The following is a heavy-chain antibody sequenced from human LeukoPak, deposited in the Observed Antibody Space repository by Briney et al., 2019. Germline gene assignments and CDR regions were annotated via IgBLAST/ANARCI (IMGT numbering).Heavy chain of an antibody. Sequence: ASVTVSCKVSGYTLTELSMHWVRQAPGKGLEWMGGFDPEDGETIYAQKFQGRVTMTEDTSTDTAYMELSSLRSEDTAVYYCATERPHYYYYGMDVWGQGTTVTVSS. CDR1: GYTLTELS. CDR3: ATERPHYYYYGMDV. J-gene: IGHJ6*02. CDR2: FDPEDGET. V-gene: IGHV1-24*01.